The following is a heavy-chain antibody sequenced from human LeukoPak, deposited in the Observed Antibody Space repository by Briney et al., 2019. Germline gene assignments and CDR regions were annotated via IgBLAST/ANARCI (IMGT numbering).Heavy chain of an antibody. CDR2: ISYDGSNK. Sequence: GGSLRLSCAASGFTFSSYGMHWVRQAPGKGLEWVAVISYDGSNKYYADSVKGRFTISRDNSKNTLFVQMNSLRAEDTAVYYCAKAIIAGGVYYYYGMDVWGQGTTVTVSS. CDR3: AKAIIAGGVYYYYGMDV. J-gene: IGHJ6*02. CDR1: GFTFSSYG. V-gene: IGHV3-30*18. D-gene: IGHD1-26*01.